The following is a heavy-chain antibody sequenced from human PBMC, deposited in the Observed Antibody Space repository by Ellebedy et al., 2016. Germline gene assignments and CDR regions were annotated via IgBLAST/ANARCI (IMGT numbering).Heavy chain of an antibody. CDR3: ARHGSGSSSIDY. CDR1: GFTFRLYG. CDR2: IWDDGSHK. Sequence: GESLKISXAASGFTFRLYGMHWVRQAPGKGLEWVAVIWDDGSHKYYRDSVKGRFTISRDNSTNTLYLQMNNLRAEDTAVYYCARHGSGSSSIDYWGEGTLVTVSS. J-gene: IGHJ4*02. V-gene: IGHV3-33*01. D-gene: IGHD6-6*01.